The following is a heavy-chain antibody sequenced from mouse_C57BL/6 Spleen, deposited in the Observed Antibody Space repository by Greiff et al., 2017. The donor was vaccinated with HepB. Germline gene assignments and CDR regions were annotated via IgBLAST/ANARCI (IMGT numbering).Heavy chain of an antibody. V-gene: IGHV1-9*01. CDR1: GYTFTGYW. CDR3: ASPGYAYAMDY. J-gene: IGHJ4*01. D-gene: IGHD3-2*02. CDR2: ILPGSGST. Sequence: QVQLQQSGAELMKPGASVKLSCKATGYTFTGYWIEWVKQRPGHGLEWIGEILPGSGSTNCNEKFKGKATFTADTSSNTAYMQLSSLTTEDSAIYYCASPGYAYAMDYWGQGTSVTVSS.